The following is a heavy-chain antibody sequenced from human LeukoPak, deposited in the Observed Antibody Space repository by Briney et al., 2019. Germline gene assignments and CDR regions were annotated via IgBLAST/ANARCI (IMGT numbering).Heavy chain of an antibody. Sequence: LPGGSLRLSCAASGFTFSSYAVNWVRQAPGKGLEWVSSISASGASTYYADSVKGRFTISRDNSKNTLYLQMNSLRAEYTAVYYCANAPCDDYPRFDYWGQGTLVTVSS. J-gene: IGHJ4*02. CDR2: ISASGAST. CDR3: ANAPCDDYPRFDY. CDR1: GFTFSSYA. D-gene: IGHD4-11*01. V-gene: IGHV3-23*01.